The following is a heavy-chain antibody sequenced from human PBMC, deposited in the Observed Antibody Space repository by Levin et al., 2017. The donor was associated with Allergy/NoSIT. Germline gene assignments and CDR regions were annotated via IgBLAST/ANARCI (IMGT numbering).Heavy chain of an antibody. J-gene: IGHJ4*02. V-gene: IGHV3-15*01. CDR2: IKNKGDGGTT. CDR3: TTDPRH. Sequence: PGGSLRLSGREEGGKGKEDWMSGGRQAPGKGLEWLGRIKNKGDGGTTDFAAPVKGRFTISRDDSKRKLYLQMNSLKTEDTAVYYCTTDPRHWGQGTLVTVSS. CDR1: GGKGKEDW.